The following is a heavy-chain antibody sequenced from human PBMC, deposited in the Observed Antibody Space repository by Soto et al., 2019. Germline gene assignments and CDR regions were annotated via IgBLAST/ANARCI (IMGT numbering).Heavy chain of an antibody. D-gene: IGHD6-13*01. CDR1: GFAFSTYA. CDR2: ISGSGGSS. V-gene: IGHV3-23*01. CDR3: AKVTKRAAAGRYEYYKYVMDV. J-gene: IGHJ6*02. Sequence: EVQLLESGGALEHPGGSLRLSCAAAGFAFSTYAMTWVRQAPGKGLEWVSVISGSGGSSYYAASVKGRFTISRDNSKNTLFLQMNGLRAEDTAVYYCAKVTKRAAAGRYEYYKYVMDVWCQGTTVTVSS.